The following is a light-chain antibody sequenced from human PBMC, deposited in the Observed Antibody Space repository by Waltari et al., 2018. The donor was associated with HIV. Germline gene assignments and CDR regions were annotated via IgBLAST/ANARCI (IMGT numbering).Light chain of an antibody. J-gene: IGKJ1*01. Sequence: DIQMTQSPPSLSASVGDRVTINCKSSQSVLHNSNNKNYIAWYQQKPGQPPKLLLYWAATRESGVSDRFSGSGSGTDFTLTISSLQAEDVSVYYCQQYYTSPPTFGQGTKVEI. CDR1: QSVLHNSNNKNY. CDR3: QQYYTSPPT. V-gene: IGKV4-1*01. CDR2: WAA.